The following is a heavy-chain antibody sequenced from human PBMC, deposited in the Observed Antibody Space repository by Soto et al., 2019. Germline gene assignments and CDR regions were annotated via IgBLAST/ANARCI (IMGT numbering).Heavy chain of an antibody. D-gene: IGHD3-10*01. CDR3: AREGITMVRGVMLHYGMDV. Sequence: GASVKVSCKASGGTFSSYAISWVRQAPGQGLEWMGGIIPIFGTANYAQKFQGRVTITADKSTSTAYMELSSLRSEDTAVYYCAREGITMVRGVMLHYGMDVRGQGTTVTVSS. CDR2: IIPIFGTA. CDR1: GGTFSSYA. J-gene: IGHJ6*02. V-gene: IGHV1-69*06.